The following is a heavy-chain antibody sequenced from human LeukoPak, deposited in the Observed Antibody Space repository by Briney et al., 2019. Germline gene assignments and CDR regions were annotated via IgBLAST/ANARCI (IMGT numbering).Heavy chain of an antibody. J-gene: IGHJ4*02. D-gene: IGHD6-13*01. Sequence: SETLSLTCTVSGGSITNYYWSWIRQPPGKGLEWIGYIYYSGSTNYNPSLKSRVTISVDKSKNQFSLKLSSVTAADTAVYYCASQSEYSSSPSFDYWGQGTLVTVSS. CDR1: GGSITNYY. CDR2: IYYSGST. V-gene: IGHV4-59*12. CDR3: ASQSEYSSSPSFDY.